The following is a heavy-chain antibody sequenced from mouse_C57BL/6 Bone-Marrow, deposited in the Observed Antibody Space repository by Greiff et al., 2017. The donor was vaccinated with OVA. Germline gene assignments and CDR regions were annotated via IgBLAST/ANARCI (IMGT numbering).Heavy chain of an antibody. CDR3: TKELVYAMDY. CDR2: IDPETGGT. Sequence: VQLQQSGAELVRPGASVTLSCKASGYTFTDYEMHWVKQTPVPGLEWIGAIDPETGGTAYNQKFKGKAILTADKSSSTAYMELRSLTSEDSAVYYCTKELVYAMDYWGQGTSVTVSS. CDR1: GYTFTDYE. D-gene: IGHD6-2*01. J-gene: IGHJ4*01. V-gene: IGHV1-15*01.